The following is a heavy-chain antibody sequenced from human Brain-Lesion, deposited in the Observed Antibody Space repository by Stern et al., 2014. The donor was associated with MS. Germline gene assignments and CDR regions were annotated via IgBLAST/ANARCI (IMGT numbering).Heavy chain of an antibody. V-gene: IGHV4-39*01. CDR1: GGSVSSPSYA. Sequence: QVQLVESGPGLVKPSETLSLTCTVAGGSVSSPSYAWAWIRQPPGQGLEWIGTIYYSGNTYYSPSLQSRLTISLDTSKNPFSLPLSSVTAADTAVYYCAGEEDIRYCSGGSCTGNWFDPWGQGTLVTVSS. CDR3: AGEEDIRYCSGGSCTGNWFDP. D-gene: IGHD2-15*01. CDR2: IYYSGNT. J-gene: IGHJ5*02.